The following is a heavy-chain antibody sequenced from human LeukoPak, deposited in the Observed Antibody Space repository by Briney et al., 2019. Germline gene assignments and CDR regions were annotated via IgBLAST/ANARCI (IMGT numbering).Heavy chain of an antibody. V-gene: IGHV3-7*01. CDR1: GFTFSSYR. D-gene: IGHD3-16*01. Sequence: PGGSLRLSCAASGFTFSSYRMSWVRQAPGKGLEWVANIKQDGSEKYYVDSVKGRFTISRDNAKNSLYLQMNSLRAEDTAVYYCARDLSVWGSYDYWGQGTLVTVSS. CDR2: IKQDGSEK. CDR3: ARDLSVWGSYDY. J-gene: IGHJ4*02.